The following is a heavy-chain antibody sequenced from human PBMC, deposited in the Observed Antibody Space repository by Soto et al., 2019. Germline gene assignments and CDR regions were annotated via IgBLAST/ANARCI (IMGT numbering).Heavy chain of an antibody. V-gene: IGHV1-69*01. Sequence: QVQLVQSGAEVKKPGSSVKFSCKASRGTFSSYAINWVRQAPGQGLEWMGGIIPLSGKPNYSQKFQGRVTITEDESTSTAYMELSSLRSEDTAVYYCARDHVYVNWFDSWGQGSLVTVSS. CDR2: IIPLSGKP. CDR1: RGTFSSYA. D-gene: IGHD2-8*01. CDR3: ARDHVYVNWFDS. J-gene: IGHJ5*01.